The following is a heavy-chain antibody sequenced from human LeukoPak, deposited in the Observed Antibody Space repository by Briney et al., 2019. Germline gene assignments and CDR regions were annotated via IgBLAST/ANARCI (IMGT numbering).Heavy chain of an antibody. J-gene: IGHJ4*02. D-gene: IGHD2-21*02. V-gene: IGHV3-21*01. CDR2: ITSTSGYI. CDR3: ARGCGGDCYSGHDY. Sequence: GGSLRLSCAASGFTFSLFSMNWVRQAPGKGLEWVSSITSTSGYIYYADSMKGRFTVSRDNAKNSLYLQMNSLRAEDTAVYYCARGCGGDCYSGHDYWGQGTLVTVSS. CDR1: GFTFSLFS.